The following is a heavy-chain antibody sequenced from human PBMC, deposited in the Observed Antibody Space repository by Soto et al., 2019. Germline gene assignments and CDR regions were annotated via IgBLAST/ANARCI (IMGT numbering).Heavy chain of an antibody. D-gene: IGHD5-12*01. CDR2: LYYSGGT. J-gene: IGHJ6*03. CDR1: GGSISRGGYY. Sequence: QVQLQESGPGLVKPSQTLSLTCTVSGGSISRGGYYWSWIRQHPGQGLEWIGYLYYSGGTYYNPAPKSRVTITVDTSENQFSLRMSSVTAADTAVYYCARKDSGYADYMDVWGKGTTVTVSS. V-gene: IGHV4-31*03. CDR3: ARKDSGYADYMDV.